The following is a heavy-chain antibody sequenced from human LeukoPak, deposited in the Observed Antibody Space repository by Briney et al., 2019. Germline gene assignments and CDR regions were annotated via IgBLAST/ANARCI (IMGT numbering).Heavy chain of an antibody. J-gene: IGHJ4*02. D-gene: IGHD6-19*01. CDR2: IIPIFGTA. Sequence: SVKVSCKASGGTFSSYAISWVRQAPGQGLEWMGGIIPIFGTANYAQKFQGRVTITADESTSTAYMGLSSLRSEDTAVYYCATPAGYSSGWYAYWGQGTLVTVSS. V-gene: IGHV1-69*13. CDR1: GGTFSSYA. CDR3: ATPAGYSSGWYAY.